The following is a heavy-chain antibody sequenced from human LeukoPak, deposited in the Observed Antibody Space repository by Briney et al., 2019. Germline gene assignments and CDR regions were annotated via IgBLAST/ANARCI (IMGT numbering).Heavy chain of an antibody. V-gene: IGHV1-69*04. D-gene: IGHD6-13*01. CDR3: ARLEQQLLDNWFDP. CDR2: IIPILGIA. Sequence: SVKVSCKASGGTFGSYAISWVRQAPGQGLEWMGRIIPILGIANYAQKFQGRVTITADKSTSTAYMELSSLRSEDTAVYYCARLEQQLLDNWFDPWGQGTLVTVSS. CDR1: GGTFGSYA. J-gene: IGHJ5*02.